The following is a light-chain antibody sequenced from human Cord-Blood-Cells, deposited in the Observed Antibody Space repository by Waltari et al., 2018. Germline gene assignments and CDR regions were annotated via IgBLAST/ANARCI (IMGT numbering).Light chain of an antibody. Sequence: SYELTQPPSVSVSPGQTASITCSGDKSGVKYACWYQQKPGQSPVLVIYQDSKRPSGIPERFSGSNSGNTATLTISGTQAMDEADYYCQAWDSSTYVFGTGTKVTVL. CDR2: QDS. CDR1: KSGVKY. CDR3: QAWDSSTYV. V-gene: IGLV3-1*01. J-gene: IGLJ1*01.